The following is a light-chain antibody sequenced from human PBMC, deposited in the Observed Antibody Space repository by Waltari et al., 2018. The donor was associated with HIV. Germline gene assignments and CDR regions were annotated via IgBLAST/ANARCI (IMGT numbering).Light chain of an antibody. V-gene: IGLV1-44*01. CDR1: NSNIGRNT. CDR3: ASWDDSFNGPV. J-gene: IGLJ2*01. Sequence: QSVLTQPPSASGTPGQRVTISCSGSNSNIGRNTVSWFQQLPGTAPQVLIYAKNQLPSGVPDRFSCSKSGTSASLAISGRQSDDEADYFCASWDDSFNGPVFGGGTKLTVV. CDR2: AKN.